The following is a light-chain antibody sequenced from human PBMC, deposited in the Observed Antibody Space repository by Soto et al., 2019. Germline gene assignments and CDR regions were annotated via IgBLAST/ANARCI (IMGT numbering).Light chain of an antibody. V-gene: IGKV3-20*01. J-gene: IGKJ5*01. CDR1: QSVASTY. CDR2: GAS. Sequence: EIDLTQSPGTLSLSPGERATLSCWASQSVASTYLGWYQQKPGQAPRLLIYGASSRATGIPDRFSGSGSGTDFTLTISRLELDDFALYYCQQYAGSPTFGQGTRLEIK. CDR3: QQYAGSPT.